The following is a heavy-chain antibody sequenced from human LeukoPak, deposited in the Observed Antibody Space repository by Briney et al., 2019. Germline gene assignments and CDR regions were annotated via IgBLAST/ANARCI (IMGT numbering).Heavy chain of an antibody. V-gene: IGHV3-7*01. CDR3: ARVRFGSGSSVYFDL. CDR2: MNQDGSDK. Sequence: GGSLRLSCAASGFTFSSYGMSWVRQAPGKGLEWVANMNQDGSDKYYLDSVKGRFTISRDNAKNSLYLQLNSLRAEDTAVYYCARVRFGSGSSVYFDLWGQGTLVTVSS. D-gene: IGHD3-10*01. J-gene: IGHJ4*02. CDR1: GFTFSSYG.